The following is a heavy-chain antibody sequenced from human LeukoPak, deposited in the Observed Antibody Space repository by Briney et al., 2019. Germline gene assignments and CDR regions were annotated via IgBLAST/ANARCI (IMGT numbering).Heavy chain of an antibody. V-gene: IGHV3-74*01. CDR3: HPLAYVAN. CDR2: IKDDGSTA. D-gene: IGHD4/OR15-4a*01. CDR1: GFSSFGYRW. Sequence: GGSLRLSCTVSGFSSFGYRWMHWVRQFPGKGRVWVAVIKDDGSTANYADSVKGRFTASRDGATNTVYLQMSSLRAEDTAIYYCHPLAYVANWGQGTLVTVSS. J-gene: IGHJ4*02.